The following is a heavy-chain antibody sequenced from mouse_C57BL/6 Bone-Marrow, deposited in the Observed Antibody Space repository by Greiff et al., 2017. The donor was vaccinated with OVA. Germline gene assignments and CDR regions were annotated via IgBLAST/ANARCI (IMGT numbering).Heavy chain of an antibody. CDR3: ARGITTVVAPTEYFDV. J-gene: IGHJ1*03. V-gene: IGHV1-55*01. CDR1: GYTFTSYW. CDR2: IYPGSGST. D-gene: IGHD1-1*01. Sequence: QVQLQQPGAELVKPGASVKMSCKASGYTFTSYWITWVKQRPGQGLEWIGDIYPGSGSTNYTEKFKSKATLTVDTSSSTAYMQLSSLTSEDSAVYYCARGITTVVAPTEYFDVWGTGTTVTVSS.